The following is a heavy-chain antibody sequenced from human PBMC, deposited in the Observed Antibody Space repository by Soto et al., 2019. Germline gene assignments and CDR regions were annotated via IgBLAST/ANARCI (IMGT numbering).Heavy chain of an antibody. CDR2: IYPSDSDT. CDR3: AITYFYDASGYTDGFDV. D-gene: IGHD3-22*01. CDR1: GYIFTDYC. V-gene: IGHV5-51*01. Sequence: GESLKISCKGSGYIFTDYCITWVLQRPWKGLEWLGVIYPSDSDTRYNPSFQGQVTISADKSVNTAYVEWTSLQASDTGLYFCAITYFYDASGYTDGFDVWGQGTMVTVSS. J-gene: IGHJ3*01.